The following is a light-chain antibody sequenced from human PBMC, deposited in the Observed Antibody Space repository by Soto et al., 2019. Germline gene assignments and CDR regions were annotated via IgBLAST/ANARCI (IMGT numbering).Light chain of an antibody. CDR2: AAS. Sequence: DIPMTQSPSSLSASVGDRVTITCRASQGISNYLAWYQQKPGKVPKLLIYAASTLQSGVPSRFSGSGSGTDFTLTISSPQPEDVATYYCQKYNSAPTITFGQGTRLEIK. CDR1: QGISNY. V-gene: IGKV1-27*01. J-gene: IGKJ5*01. CDR3: QKYNSAPTIT.